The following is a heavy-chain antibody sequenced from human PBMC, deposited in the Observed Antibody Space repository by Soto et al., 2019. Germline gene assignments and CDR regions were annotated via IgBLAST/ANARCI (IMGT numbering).Heavy chain of an antibody. J-gene: IGHJ6*02. V-gene: IGHV1-2*04. D-gene: IGHD6-6*01. CDR2: INPNSGGT. CDR1: GYTFTGYY. Sequence: EASVKVSCKASGYTFTGYYMHWVRQAPGQGLEWMGWINPNSGGTNYAQKFQGWVTMTRDTSISTAYMELSRLRSDDTAVYYCARDRPLGSSSFFLYYYGMDVWGQGTTVTVSS. CDR3: ARDRPLGSSSFFLYYYGMDV.